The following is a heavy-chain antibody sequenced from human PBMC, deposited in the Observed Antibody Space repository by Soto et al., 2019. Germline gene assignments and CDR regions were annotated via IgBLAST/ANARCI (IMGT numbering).Heavy chain of an antibody. D-gene: IGHD1-26*01. J-gene: IGHJ3*02. CDR1: GGSIGGYY. Sequence: PSETLSLTCTVSGGSIGGYYWSWIRQSAGKGLEWIGRIHSSGRTNYNPSLNSRVSMSVDVSKSQFALNLTSVTAADTAVYYCGKVDWLIVGQAFDIWGQGTMVTVSS. CDR2: IHSSGRT. V-gene: IGHV4-4*07. CDR3: GKVDWLIVGQAFDI.